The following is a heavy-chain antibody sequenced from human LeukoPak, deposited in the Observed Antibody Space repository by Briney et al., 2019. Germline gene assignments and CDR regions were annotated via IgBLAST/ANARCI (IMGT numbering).Heavy chain of an antibody. D-gene: IGHD6-6*01. CDR2: IYHSGST. V-gene: IGHV4-38-2*02. CDR3: ARARYSSSSFWFDP. Sequence: PSETLSLTCTVSGYSLSSGYYWGWIRQPPGKGLEWIGSIYHSGSTYYNPSLKSRVTISVDTSKNQFSLKLSSVTAADTAAYYCARARYSSSSFWFDPWGQGTLVTVSS. CDR1: GYSLSSGYY. J-gene: IGHJ5*02.